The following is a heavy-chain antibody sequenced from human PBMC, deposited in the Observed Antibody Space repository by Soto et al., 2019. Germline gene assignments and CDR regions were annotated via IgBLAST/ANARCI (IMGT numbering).Heavy chain of an antibody. J-gene: IGHJ4*02. CDR2: INSDGSTT. V-gene: IGHV3-74*01. CDR3: ARVNPGYSYVNY. D-gene: IGHD5-18*01. Sequence: GGSLSLSCAASGFTFSSYWMLWVRQAPGKGLVWVSRINSDGSTTSYADSVKGRFTISRDNAKNTLYLQMNSLRAEDTAVYYCARVNPGYSYVNYWGQGTLVTVSS. CDR1: GFTFSSYW.